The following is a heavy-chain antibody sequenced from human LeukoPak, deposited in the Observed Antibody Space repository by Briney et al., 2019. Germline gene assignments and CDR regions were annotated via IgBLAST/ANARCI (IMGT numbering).Heavy chain of an antibody. CDR1: GGSISSGSYY. D-gene: IGHD6-25*01. CDR3: ARAPQRSLDAFDI. CDR2: IYTSGST. Sequence: PSETLSLTCTVSGGSISSGSYYWSWIRQPAGKGLEWIGRIYTSGSTNYNPSLKSRVTISVDTSKNQFSLKLSSVTAADTAVYYCARAPQRSLDAFDIWGQGTMVTDSS. J-gene: IGHJ3*02. V-gene: IGHV4-61*02.